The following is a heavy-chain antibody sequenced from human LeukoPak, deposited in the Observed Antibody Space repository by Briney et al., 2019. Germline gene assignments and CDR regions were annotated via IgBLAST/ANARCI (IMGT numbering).Heavy chain of an antibody. CDR1: GYTFISYG. CDR2: ISAYNGNI. Sequence: ASVKVSCTASGYTFISYGITWVRQAPGQGLEWLGWISAYNGNIDYAQKLQGRVTLTTDTSTSTAYMEVRSLRSDDTAVYYCASMSGYYPSYYFDYWGQGTLVTVSS. D-gene: IGHD3-3*01. J-gene: IGHJ4*02. V-gene: IGHV1-18*01. CDR3: ASMSGYYPSYYFDY.